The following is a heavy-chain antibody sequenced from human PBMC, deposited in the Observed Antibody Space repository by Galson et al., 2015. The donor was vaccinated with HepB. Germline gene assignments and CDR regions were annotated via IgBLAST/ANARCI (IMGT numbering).Heavy chain of an antibody. Sequence: SLRLSCAASGFTFSAHGMHWVRQAPGKGLEWVALISYDGSITYYGDSVRGRFTISRDNSRNTVYLQMNRLRPEDTAAYYCAKGHYDRGGMDVWGQGTTVAVSS. D-gene: IGHD3-22*01. CDR3: AKGHYDRGGMDV. CDR1: GFTFSAHG. J-gene: IGHJ6*02. CDR2: ISYDGSIT. V-gene: IGHV3-30*18.